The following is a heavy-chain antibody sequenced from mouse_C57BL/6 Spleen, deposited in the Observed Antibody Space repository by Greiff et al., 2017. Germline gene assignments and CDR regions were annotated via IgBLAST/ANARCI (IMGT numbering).Heavy chain of an antibody. CDR3: ARSEFITHAMDY. D-gene: IGHD1-1*01. J-gene: IGHJ4*01. Sequence: VQLVESGPELVKPGASVKISCKASGYAFSSSWMNWVKQRPGKGLEWIGRIYPGDGDTNYNGKFKGKATLTAAKSSSTAYMQLSSLTSEDSAVYFCARSEFITHAMDYRGQGTSVTVSS. CDR2: IYPGDGDT. V-gene: IGHV1-82*01. CDR1: GYAFSSSW.